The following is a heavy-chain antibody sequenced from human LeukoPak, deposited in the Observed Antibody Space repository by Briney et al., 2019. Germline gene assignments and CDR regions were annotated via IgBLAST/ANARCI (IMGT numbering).Heavy chain of an antibody. V-gene: IGHV1-69*01. CDR1: GGTFSSYA. CDR2: IIPIFGTA. CDR3: ARDLGLYGGNSALDY. D-gene: IGHD4-23*01. Sequence: SVKVSCKASGGTFSSYAISWVRQAPGQGLEWMGGIIPIFGTANYAQKFQGRVTITSDESTSTAYMELSSLRSEDTAVYYCARDLGLYGGNSALDYWGQGTLVTVSS. J-gene: IGHJ4*02.